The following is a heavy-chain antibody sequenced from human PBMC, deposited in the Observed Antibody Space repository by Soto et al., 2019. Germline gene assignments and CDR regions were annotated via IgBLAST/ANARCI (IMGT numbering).Heavy chain of an antibody. D-gene: IGHD4-17*01. Sequence: QITLKESGPTLVKPTQTLTLTCTFSGFSLNTNGVGVAWIRQPPGKALECLALIYWDDDKRYSPSLKTRLSINKDTSNNQVVLTMTNMDPIDTATSYWARADGDPSHYYSGLDVWGQGTRVTISS. CDR3: ARADGDPSHYYSGLDV. J-gene: IGHJ6*02. CDR1: GFSLNTNGVG. V-gene: IGHV2-5*02. CDR2: IYWDDDK.